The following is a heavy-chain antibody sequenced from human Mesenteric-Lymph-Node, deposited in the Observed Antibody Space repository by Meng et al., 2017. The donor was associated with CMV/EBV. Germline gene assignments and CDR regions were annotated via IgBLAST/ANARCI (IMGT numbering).Heavy chain of an antibody. J-gene: IGHJ4*02. Sequence: GGSLRLSCAASGFTFEDYAMHWVRQAPGKGLEWVSGISWNSGSIGYADFVKGRFTISRDKSKNTLYLQISSLRGEDTAVYYCAKAKSNTGGYYFDYWGRGTLVTVSS. D-gene: IGHD3-10*01. CDR1: GFTFEDYA. V-gene: IGHV3-9*01. CDR2: ISWNSGSI. CDR3: AKAKSNTGGYYFDY.